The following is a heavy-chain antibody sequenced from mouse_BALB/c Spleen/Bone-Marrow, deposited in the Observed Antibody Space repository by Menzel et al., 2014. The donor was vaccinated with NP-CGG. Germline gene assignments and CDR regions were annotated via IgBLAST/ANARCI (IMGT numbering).Heavy chain of an antibody. CDR1: GYTFTSHW. CDR3: ARCYYGNYFDY. CDR2: IYPGSDST. J-gene: IGHJ2*01. Sequence: VQRVESGAELVKPGTSVKMSCKASGYTFTSHWMHWVKQRPGQGLEWIGDIYPGSDSTNYNEKFKSKATLTVDKSSSTAYMQLSSLTSEDSAVYYCARCYYGNYFDYWGQGTTLTVSS. V-gene: IGHV1-55*01. D-gene: IGHD2-1*01.